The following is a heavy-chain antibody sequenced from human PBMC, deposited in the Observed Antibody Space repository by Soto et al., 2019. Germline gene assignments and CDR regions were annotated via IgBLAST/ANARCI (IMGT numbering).Heavy chain of an antibody. J-gene: IGHJ6*02. CDR2: IKQDGSEK. D-gene: IGHD3-3*01. CDR1: GFTFSSYW. Sequence: GGSLRLSCAASGFTFSSYWMSWVRQAPGKGLEWVANIKQDGSEKYYVDSVKGRFTISRDNAKNSLYLQMNSLRAEDTAVYYCARHDFWSGEPYYYYYGMDVWGQGTTVTVSS. CDR3: ARHDFWSGEPYYYYYGMDV. V-gene: IGHV3-7*05.